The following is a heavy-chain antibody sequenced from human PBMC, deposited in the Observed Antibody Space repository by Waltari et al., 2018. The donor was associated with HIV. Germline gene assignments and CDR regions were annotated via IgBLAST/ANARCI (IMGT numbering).Heavy chain of an antibody. CDR2: INPNSGGT. CDR1: GYTFTGYY. D-gene: IGHD2-2*01. Sequence: QVQLVQSGAEVKKPGASVKVSCKASGYTFTGYYMQWVRQAPGQGLEWMGWINPNSGGTNYAQKFQGRVTMTRDTSISTAYMELSRLRSDDTAVYYCARGTRGEDYYYYYGMDVWGQGTTVTVSS. J-gene: IGHJ6*02. CDR3: ARGTRGEDYYYYYGMDV. V-gene: IGHV1-2*02.